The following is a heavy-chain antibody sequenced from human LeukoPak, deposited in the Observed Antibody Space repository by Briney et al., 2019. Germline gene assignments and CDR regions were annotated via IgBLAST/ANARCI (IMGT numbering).Heavy chain of an antibody. CDR3: AGGIAAAGLPT. V-gene: IGHV6-1*01. CDR2: TYYRSKWSN. Sequence: SQTLSLTCAISGDSVSSKSAAWSWIRQSPSRGLEWLGRTYYRSKWSNDYAASVKSRITINPDTSKNQFSLQPKSVTPEDTAVYYCAGGIAAAGLPTWGQGTLVTVSS. D-gene: IGHD6-13*01. CDR1: GDSVSSKSAA. J-gene: IGHJ5*02.